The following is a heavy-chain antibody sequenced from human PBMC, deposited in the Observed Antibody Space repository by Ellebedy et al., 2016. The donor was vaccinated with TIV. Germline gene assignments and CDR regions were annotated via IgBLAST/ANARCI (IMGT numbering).Heavy chain of an antibody. CDR3: ARGRYCSSSSRCFLDY. CDR2: ITGFGYST. J-gene: IGHJ4*02. CDR1: GFTFRDFA. V-gene: IGHV3-23*01. Sequence: PGGSLRLSCAASGFTFRDFAMNWVRQAPGKGLEWVSGITGFGYSTNYAESVKGRFTISSDNSNGTLFLQMNSLGAEDTAVYYCARGRYCSSSSRCFLDYWGQGTLITVSS. D-gene: IGHD2-2*01.